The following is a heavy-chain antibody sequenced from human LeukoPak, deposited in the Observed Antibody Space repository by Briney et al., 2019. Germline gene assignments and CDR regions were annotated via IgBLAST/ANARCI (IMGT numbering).Heavy chain of an antibody. D-gene: IGHD3-22*01. CDR3: ARGRSGYYHDDASDI. V-gene: IGHV1-69*01. CDR1: GGTFNNYV. Sequence: SVKVSCKASGGTFNNYVISWVRQAPGQGLEWMGGITPIPGTANHAQKFQGRVTITADESTSTAYMELRSLRSEDTAVYYCARGRSGYYHDDASDIWGQGTMVTVSS. CDR2: ITPIPGTA. J-gene: IGHJ3*02.